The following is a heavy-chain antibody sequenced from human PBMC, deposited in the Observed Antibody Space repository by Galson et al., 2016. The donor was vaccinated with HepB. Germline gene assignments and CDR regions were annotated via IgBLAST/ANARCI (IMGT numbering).Heavy chain of an antibody. V-gene: IGHV3-74*01. CDR3: TRDLISDYFDY. CDR1: GFTLSSYW. J-gene: IGHJ4*02. Sequence: SLRLSCAASGFTLSSYWMHWVRQAPGKGLVWVSRINNDGSITSYTDSVKGRFTISRDNAKNTLYLQMNSLRAEDTAVYYCTRDLISDYFDYWGQGTLVTVSS. D-gene: IGHD3-16*01. CDR2: INNDGSIT.